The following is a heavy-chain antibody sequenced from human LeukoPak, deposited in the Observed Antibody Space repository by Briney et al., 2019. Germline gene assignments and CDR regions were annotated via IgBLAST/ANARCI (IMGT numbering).Heavy chain of an antibody. CDR3: ARGVGVYSNYPTYYYYYYMDV. D-gene: IGHD4-11*01. CDR2: INHSGST. CDR1: GGSFSGYY. Sequence: PSETLSLTCAVYGGSFSGYYWRWIRQPPGKGLEWIGEINHSGSTNYIPSLTSRVTISVDTSKTQFSLKLSSVTAADTAVYYCARGVGVYSNYPTYYYYYYMDVWGKGTTVTVSS. J-gene: IGHJ6*03. V-gene: IGHV4-34*01.